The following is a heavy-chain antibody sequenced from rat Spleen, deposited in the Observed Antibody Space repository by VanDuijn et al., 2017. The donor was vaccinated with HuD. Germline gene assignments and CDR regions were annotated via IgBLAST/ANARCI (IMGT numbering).Heavy chain of an antibody. V-gene: IGHV3-1*01. D-gene: IGHD1-10*01. J-gene: IGHJ3*01. CDR1: GYSITSNY. CDR2: IDYSGRT. CDR3: ATENYWFAY. Sequence: EVQLQESGPGLVKPSQSLSLTCSVTGYSITSNYWGWIRKFPGNKMEWMGYIDYSGRTSYNPSLKSRISITRDTSKNQFFLQLNSVTTEDTATYYCATENYWFAYWGQGTLVTVSS.